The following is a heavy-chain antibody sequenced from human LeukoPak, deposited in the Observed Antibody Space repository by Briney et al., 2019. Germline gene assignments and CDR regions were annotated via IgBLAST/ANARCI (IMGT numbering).Heavy chain of an antibody. D-gene: IGHD2-21*01. V-gene: IGHV4-38-2*02. CDR3: AREVYCGGDCYSPIDY. Sequence: SETRSLTCTVSGGSISSGYYWGWIRQPPGKVLGWIWSMYHSGSTYYTPALKSRVTISVDTSKNQFSLKPSSVTAADSAVYYCAREVYCGGDCYSPIDYWGQGTLVTVSS. CDR2: MYHSGST. J-gene: IGHJ4*02. CDR1: GGSISSGYY.